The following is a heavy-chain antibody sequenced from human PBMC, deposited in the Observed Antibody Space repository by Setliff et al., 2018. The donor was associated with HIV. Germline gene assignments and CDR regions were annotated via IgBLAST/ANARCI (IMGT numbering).Heavy chain of an antibody. Sequence: SETLSLTCTVSGGSISNYYWSWLRQPPGKGLEWIGYISYTGSTNYNPSLKSRVTISVDTSKNQFSLKLSSVTAADTAVYYCAGGLHYGLGKFGYWGQGTQVTVSS. CDR1: GGSISNYY. CDR2: ISYTGST. V-gene: IGHV4-59*01. D-gene: IGHD3-10*01. J-gene: IGHJ4*02. CDR3: AGGLHYGLGKFGY.